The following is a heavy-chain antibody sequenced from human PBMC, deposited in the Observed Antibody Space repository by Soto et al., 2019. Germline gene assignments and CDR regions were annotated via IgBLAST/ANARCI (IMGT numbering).Heavy chain of an antibody. D-gene: IGHD3-10*01. CDR1: GGSISSYY. Sequence: SETLSLTCTVSGGSISSYYVSWIRQSAGKGLDWIGRIDTSGTTNYNPSLKSRVTMSVDASKHHFTLNLRSVTAADTAVYYCARGPRGYVYYHGMDVWGQGTTVTVSS. V-gene: IGHV4-4*07. CDR2: IDTSGTT. J-gene: IGHJ6*02. CDR3: ARGPRGYVYYHGMDV.